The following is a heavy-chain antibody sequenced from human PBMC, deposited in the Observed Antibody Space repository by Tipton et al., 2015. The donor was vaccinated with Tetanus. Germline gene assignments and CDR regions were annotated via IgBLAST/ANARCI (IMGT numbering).Heavy chain of an antibody. CDR1: GFPFHSYH. Sequence: SLRLSCATSGFPFHSYHMAWVRQAPGKGLEWVAGISYDGNHKYYKESVKGRFTISRDNSQNTLYLQMNSLRADDTAIYYCAKAKPVITLAFFDYWGQGALVTVSS. D-gene: IGHD3-16*01. CDR2: ISYDGNHK. J-gene: IGHJ4*02. V-gene: IGHV3-30*18. CDR3: AKAKPVITLAFFDY.